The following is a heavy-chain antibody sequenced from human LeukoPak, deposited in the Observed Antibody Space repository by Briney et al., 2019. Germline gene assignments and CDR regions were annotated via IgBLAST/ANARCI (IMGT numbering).Heavy chain of an antibody. J-gene: IGHJ4*02. Sequence: SGGSLRLSCAASGFTFSSYGMHWVRQAPGKGLEWVAVISDDGSNKYYADSVKGRFTISRDNSKKTLYLQMNSLRAEDTAVYYCAKDLGSSGWYIDYWGQGTLVTVSS. V-gene: IGHV3-30*18. CDR1: GFTFSSYG. D-gene: IGHD6-19*01. CDR3: AKDLGSSGWYIDY. CDR2: ISDDGSNK.